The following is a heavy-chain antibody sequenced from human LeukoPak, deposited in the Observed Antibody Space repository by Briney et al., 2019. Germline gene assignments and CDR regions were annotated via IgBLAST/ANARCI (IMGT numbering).Heavy chain of an antibody. V-gene: IGHV4-34*01. CDR2: INHSGST. Sequence: SETLSLTCAVYGGPFSGYYWSWIRQPPGKGLEWIGEINHSGSTNYNPSLKSRVTISVDTSKNQFSLKLSSVTAADTAVYYCARGWGLTGTTNWFDPWGQGTLVTVSS. CDR3: ARGWGLTGTTNWFDP. D-gene: IGHD1-7*01. CDR1: GGPFSGYY. J-gene: IGHJ5*02.